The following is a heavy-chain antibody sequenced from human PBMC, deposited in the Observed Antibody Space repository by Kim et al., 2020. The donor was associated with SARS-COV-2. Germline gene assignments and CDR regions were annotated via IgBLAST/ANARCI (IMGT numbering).Heavy chain of an antibody. CDR2: IYYSGST. CDR3: ARAFSSGYYYERFAFDI. J-gene: IGHJ3*02. Sequence: SETLSLTCTVSGGSISSYYWSWIRQPPGKGLEWIGYIYYSGSTNYNPSLKSRVTISVDTSKNQFSLKLSSVTAADTAVYYCARAFSSGYYYERFAFDIWGQGTMVTVSS. V-gene: IGHV4-59*01. D-gene: IGHD3-22*01. CDR1: GGSISSYY.